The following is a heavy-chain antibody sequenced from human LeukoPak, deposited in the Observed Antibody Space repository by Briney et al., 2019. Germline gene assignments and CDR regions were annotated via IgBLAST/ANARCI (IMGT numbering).Heavy chain of an antibody. CDR3: ARARVDSYSSSWSYHDFDY. D-gene: IGHD6-13*01. CDR1: GGSVSSGSYY. CDR2: IYYSGST. J-gene: IGHJ4*02. V-gene: IGHV4-61*01. Sequence: SETLSLTCTVSGGSVSSGSYYWSWIRQPPGKGLEWIGYIYYSGSTNYNPSLKSRVTISVDTSKNQFSLKLSSVTAEDTAVYYCARARVDSYSSSWSYHDFDYWGQGTLVTVSS.